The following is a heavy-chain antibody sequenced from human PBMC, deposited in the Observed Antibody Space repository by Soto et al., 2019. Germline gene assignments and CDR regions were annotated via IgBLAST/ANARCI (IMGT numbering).Heavy chain of an antibody. J-gene: IGHJ4*02. CDR1: GFTFSSYA. CDR2: ISYDGSNK. V-gene: IGHV3-30-3*01. CDR3: ARDRRLRFLEWLFRDFDY. D-gene: IGHD3-3*01. Sequence: QVQLVESGGGVVQPGRSLRLSCAASGFTFSSYAMHWVRQAPGKGLEWVAVISYDGSNKYYADSVKGRFTISRDNSKNTLYLQMNSLRAEETAVYYCARDRRLRFLEWLFRDFDYWGQGTLVTVSS.